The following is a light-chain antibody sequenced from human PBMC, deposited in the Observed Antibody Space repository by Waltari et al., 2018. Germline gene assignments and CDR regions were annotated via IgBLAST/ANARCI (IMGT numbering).Light chain of an antibody. CDR1: ILPKQF. V-gene: IGLV3-25*03. J-gene: IGLJ2*01. CDR3: QSADNSGTPVV. Sequence: SYDLTQPPSVSVSPGQTARITCSGNILPKQFAYWYQQKPGQAPVLMIYKDSERPSGIPERFSGSSSGTTVMLTISGVQAEDEADYYCQSADNSGTPVVFGGGTKLTVL. CDR2: KDS.